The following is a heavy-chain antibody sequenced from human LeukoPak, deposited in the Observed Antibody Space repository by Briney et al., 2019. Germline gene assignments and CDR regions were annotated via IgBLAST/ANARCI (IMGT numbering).Heavy chain of an antibody. CDR3: ATPPTVTRNY. J-gene: IGHJ4*02. V-gene: IGHV3-48*03. D-gene: IGHD4-17*01. CDR1: GFIFSNYE. CDR2: ISSSGSTI. Sequence: GGSLRLSCAASGFIFSNYEMSWVRQPPGKGLEWLSYISSSGSTISYADSVKGRFTISRDNSKNTLYLQMDSLRAEDTAVYYCATPPTVTRNYWGQGTLVTVSS.